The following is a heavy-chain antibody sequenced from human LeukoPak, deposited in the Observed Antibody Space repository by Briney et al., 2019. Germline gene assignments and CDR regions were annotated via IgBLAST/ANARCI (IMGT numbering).Heavy chain of an antibody. V-gene: IGHV3-30*02. J-gene: IGHJ3*01. Sequence: GGSLRLSCAASGFTFSSYGMHWVRQAPGKGLEWVAFIRYDGSNKYYGDSVKGRFTISRDNSKNTLYLQMNGLRPEDTAVYYCARDPLDISRWANAFDVWGQGTMVTVSS. CDR1: GFTFSSYG. CDR3: ARDPLDISRWANAFDV. D-gene: IGHD2-2*03. CDR2: IRYDGSNK.